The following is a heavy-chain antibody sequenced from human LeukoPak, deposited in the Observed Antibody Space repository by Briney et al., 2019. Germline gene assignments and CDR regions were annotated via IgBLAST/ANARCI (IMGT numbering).Heavy chain of an antibody. D-gene: IGHD1-26*01. CDR1: GYMFTTYA. Sequence: GASVKVSCKASGYMFTTYAMNWVRQAPGQGLEWMGWIKTNTGDPTFAQGLTGRFVFSLDTSVSTAYLQITSLKAEDTAIYYCARAMRIVGAGGGYYFMDVWGEGTTVIVSS. CDR2: IKTNTGDP. V-gene: IGHV7-4-1*02. CDR3: ARAMRIVGAGGGYYFMDV. J-gene: IGHJ6*03.